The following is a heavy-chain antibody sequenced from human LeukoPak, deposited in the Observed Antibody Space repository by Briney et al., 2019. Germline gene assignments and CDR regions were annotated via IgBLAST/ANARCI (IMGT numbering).Heavy chain of an antibody. D-gene: IGHD3-9*01. Sequence: GGSLRLSCAASGFTFSSYSMNWVRQAPGKGLEWVSYISSSSSTIYYADSVKGRFTISRDNAKNSLYLQMNSLRAEDTAVYYCAKDVYYDILTGYQAGLFDPWGQGTLVTVSS. J-gene: IGHJ5*02. CDR1: GFTFSSYS. CDR3: AKDVYYDILTGYQAGLFDP. CDR2: ISSSSSTI. V-gene: IGHV3-48*01.